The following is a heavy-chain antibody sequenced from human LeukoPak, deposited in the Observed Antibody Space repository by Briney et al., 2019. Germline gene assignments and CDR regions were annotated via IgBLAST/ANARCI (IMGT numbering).Heavy chain of an antibody. Sequence: GGSLRLSCAASGFTFSSYAMSWVRQAPGKGLEWVSAVSGSGGSTYYADSVKGRFTISRDSSKNTLYLQMNSLRAEDTAVYYCAKEFHYYDSSGYPHDAFDIWGQGTMVTVSS. V-gene: IGHV3-23*01. CDR1: GFTFSSYA. CDR2: VSGSGGST. D-gene: IGHD3-22*01. CDR3: AKEFHYYDSSGYPHDAFDI. J-gene: IGHJ3*02.